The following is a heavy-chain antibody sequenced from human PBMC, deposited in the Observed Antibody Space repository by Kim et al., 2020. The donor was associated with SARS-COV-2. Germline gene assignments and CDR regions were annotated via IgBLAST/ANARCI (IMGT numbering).Heavy chain of an antibody. D-gene: IGHD6-6*01. V-gene: IGHV3-30*07. CDR3: ATDRGSSAGVDAFDI. J-gene: IGHJ3*02. Sequence: DPVKGRFTISRDNSKNTLYLQMNSLRAEDTAVYYCATDRGSSAGVDAFDIWGQGTMVTVSS.